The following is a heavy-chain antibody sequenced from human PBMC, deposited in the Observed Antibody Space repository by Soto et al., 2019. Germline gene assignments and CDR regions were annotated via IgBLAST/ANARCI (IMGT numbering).Heavy chain of an antibody. D-gene: IGHD6-13*01. CDR3: ARGSIAAASYFDY. CDR1: GYSISSGYY. V-gene: IGHV4-38-2*01. J-gene: IGHJ4*02. CDR2: ISHSGST. Sequence: SETLSLTCAVSGYSISSGYYWGWIRQPPGKGLEWIGSISHSGSTYYNPSLKSRVTMSADTSKNQFSLKLNSVTAADTAVYFCARGSIAAASYFDYWGQGTLVTVSS.